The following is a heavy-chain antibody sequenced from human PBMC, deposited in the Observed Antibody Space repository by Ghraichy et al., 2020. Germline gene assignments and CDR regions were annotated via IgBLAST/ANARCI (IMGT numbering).Heavy chain of an antibody. CDR3: AKEFGSGQTIPSVDY. J-gene: IGHJ4*02. V-gene: IGHV3-23*01. D-gene: IGHD3-3*01. CDR2: ISGSGGRT. Sequence: GGSLRLSCAASGFTFSSYPMSWVRQAPGKGLEWVSAISGSGGRTYYADSVKGRFTISRDNSKNTLYLQMNSLRADDTAVYYCAKEFGSGQTIPSVDYWGQGTLVTVSS. CDR1: GFTFSSYP.